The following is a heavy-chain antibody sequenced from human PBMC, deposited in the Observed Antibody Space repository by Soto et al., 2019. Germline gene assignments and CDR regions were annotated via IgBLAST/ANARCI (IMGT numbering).Heavy chain of an antibody. CDR3: ARDPGYSSGWYGPYFDY. V-gene: IGHV3-7*05. CDR1: GFTFSSYW. CDR2: IKQDGSEK. Sequence: GGSLRLSCAASGFTFSSYWMSWVRQAPGKGLEWVANIKQDGSEKYYVDSVKGRFTISRDNAKNSLYLQMNSLRAEDTAVYYCARDPGYSSGWYGPYFDYRAQGTPVTVSS. D-gene: IGHD6-19*01. J-gene: IGHJ4*02.